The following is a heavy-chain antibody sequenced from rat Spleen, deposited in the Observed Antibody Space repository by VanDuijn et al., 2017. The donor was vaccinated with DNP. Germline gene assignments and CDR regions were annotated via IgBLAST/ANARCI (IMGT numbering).Heavy chain of an antibody. CDR2: IIYASGMT. D-gene: IGHD1-1*01. CDR3: ARWDYDSGDSYFDY. Sequence: EVQLVESGGGLVQPGRSLKLSCAASGFTFSDYYMAWVRQTPKTGLEWVATIIYASGMTYYRDAVKGRFTISRDKAKNTLYLQMDSLRSEETATYYCARWDYDSGDSYFDYWGQGVMVTVSS. CDR1: GFTFSDYY. V-gene: IGHV5S10*01. J-gene: IGHJ2*01.